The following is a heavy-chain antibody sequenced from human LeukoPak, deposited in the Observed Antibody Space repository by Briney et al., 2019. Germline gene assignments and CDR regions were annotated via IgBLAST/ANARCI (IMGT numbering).Heavy chain of an antibody. CDR1: GYTFTSYY. J-gene: IGHJ4*02. CDR2: INPSGGST. D-gene: IGHD3-10*01. Sequence: ASVKVSCKASGYTFTSYYMHWVRQAPGQGLEWMGIINPSGGSTSYAQKFQGRVTMTRDMSTSTVYMELSSLRSEDTAVYYCAREGDYYGSGSPPDYWGQGTLVTVSS. V-gene: IGHV1-46*01. CDR3: AREGDYYGSGSPPDY.